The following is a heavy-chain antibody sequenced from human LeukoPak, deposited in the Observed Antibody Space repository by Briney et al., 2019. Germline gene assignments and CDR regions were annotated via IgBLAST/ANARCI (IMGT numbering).Heavy chain of an antibody. J-gene: IGHJ4*02. CDR1: GYTFTSYG. D-gene: IGHD3-16*02. CDR3: ARDDRDYVWGSYRYFDY. CDR2: ISAYNGNT. V-gene: IGHV1-18*01. Sequence: GASVKVSCTASGYTFTSYGISWVRQAPGQGLEWMGWISAYNGNTNYAQKLQGRVTMTTDTSTSTAYMELKSLRSDDTAVYYCARDDRDYVWGSYRYFDYWGQGTLVTVSS.